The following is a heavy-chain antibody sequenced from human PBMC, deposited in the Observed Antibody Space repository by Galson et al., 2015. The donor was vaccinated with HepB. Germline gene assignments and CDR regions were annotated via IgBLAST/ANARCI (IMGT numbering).Heavy chain of an antibody. CDR3: AKDNSADGSGNSWYSWWFDP. Sequence: SVKVSCKASGYSFTTYYVHWVRQAPGQGLEWMGLINPTTDTAHYAQKFQGRITMTRDASTSTLYMELSSLRSEDTAVYYCAKDNSADGSGNSWYSWWFDPWGQGTLVTVSS. D-gene: IGHD2-15*01. CDR1: GYSFTTYY. V-gene: IGHV1-46*03. J-gene: IGHJ5*02. CDR2: INPTTDTA.